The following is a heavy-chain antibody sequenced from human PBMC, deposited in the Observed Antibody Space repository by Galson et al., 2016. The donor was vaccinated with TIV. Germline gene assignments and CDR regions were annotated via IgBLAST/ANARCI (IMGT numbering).Heavy chain of an antibody. Sequence: QSGAEVKKPGESLKISCEGSGSSFSSYWIGWVRHKPGEGLEWIGIIHPADSDTRYSPSFRGQVTMSADKAINGAYLQWRTLKASDSAMYYCARRKEMTTNRLDAFDLWGQGTMVIVSS. CDR2: IHPADSDT. J-gene: IGHJ3*01. V-gene: IGHV5-51*01. CDR3: ARRKEMTTNRLDAFDL. CDR1: GSSFSSYW. D-gene: IGHD5-24*01.